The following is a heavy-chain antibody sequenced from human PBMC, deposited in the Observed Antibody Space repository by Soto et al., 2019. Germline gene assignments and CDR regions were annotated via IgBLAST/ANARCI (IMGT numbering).Heavy chain of an antibody. J-gene: IGHJ4*02. V-gene: IGHV1-18*04. Sequence: QVQLVQPGAEVKKPGASVKVSCKASGYTFTIYGISWVRQAPGQGLEWMGWISGYNGNTDYAQNLQDRVTLTTDASTSSVYMELRSLRSDDTAVYYCARVDYYDSSGYYGYWGQGTLITVSS. CDR2: ISGYNGNT. D-gene: IGHD3-22*01. CDR1: GYTFTIYG. CDR3: ARVDYYDSSGYYGY.